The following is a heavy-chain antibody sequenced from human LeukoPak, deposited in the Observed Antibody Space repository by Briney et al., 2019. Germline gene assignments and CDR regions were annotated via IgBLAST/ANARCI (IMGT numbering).Heavy chain of an antibody. CDR2: INPSGGST. CDR1: GYTFTSYY. Sequence: ASVKVSCKASGYTFTSYYMHWVRQAPGQGLEWMGIINPSGGSTSYAQKFQGRVTMTRDMSTSTVYMELSSLRSEDTAVYYCARDRIAAAGTENWFDPWGQGTLVTVSS. J-gene: IGHJ5*02. V-gene: IGHV1-46*01. CDR3: ARDRIAAAGTENWFDP. D-gene: IGHD6-13*01.